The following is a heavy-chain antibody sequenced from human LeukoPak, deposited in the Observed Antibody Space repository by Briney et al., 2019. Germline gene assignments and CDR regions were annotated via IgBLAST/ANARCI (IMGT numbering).Heavy chain of an antibody. CDR2: IYYSGST. Sequence: PSETLSLTCTVSGGSISSSSYYWGWIRQPPGKGLEWIGSIYYSGSTNYNPSLKSRVTISVDTSKNQFSLKLSSVTAADTAVYYCARDRGYYGRPHGCYGMDVWGQGTTVTVSS. V-gene: IGHV4-39*07. CDR1: GGSISSSSYY. J-gene: IGHJ6*02. CDR3: ARDRGYYGRPHGCYGMDV. D-gene: IGHD3-10*01.